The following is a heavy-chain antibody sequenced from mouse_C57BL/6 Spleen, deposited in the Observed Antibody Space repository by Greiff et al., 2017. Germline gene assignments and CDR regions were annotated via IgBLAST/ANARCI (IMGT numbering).Heavy chain of an antibody. CDR2: ISSGGDYI. D-gene: IGHD1-1*01. Sequence: EVQRVESGEGLVKPGGSLKLSCAASGFTFSSYAMSWVRQTPEKRLEWVAYISSGGDYIYYANTVKGRFTSSRDKARNTLYLQMSSLKSEDTAMYYCTREVITRWYFDVWGTGTTVTVSS. V-gene: IGHV5-9-1*02. CDR3: TREVITRWYFDV. CDR1: GFTFSSYA. J-gene: IGHJ1*03.